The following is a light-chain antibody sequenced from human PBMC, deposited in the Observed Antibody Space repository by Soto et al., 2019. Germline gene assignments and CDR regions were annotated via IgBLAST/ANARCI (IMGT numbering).Light chain of an antibody. CDR1: SSDVGGYNY. Sequence: QSVLTQPRSVSVSPGQSVTISCTGTSSDVGGYNYVSWFQQHPGKAPKLMIYDVSKRPSGVPDRFSGSKSGNTASLTISGLQAEDEADYYCCSYAGSPYVFGTGTQLTVL. V-gene: IGLV2-11*01. J-gene: IGLJ1*01. CDR3: CSYAGSPYV. CDR2: DVS.